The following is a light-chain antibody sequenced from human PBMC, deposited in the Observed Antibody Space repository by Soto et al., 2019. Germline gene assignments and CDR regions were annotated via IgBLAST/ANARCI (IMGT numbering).Light chain of an antibody. V-gene: IGKV3-15*01. Sequence: EIVMTQSPATLSVSPGERATLSCRASQSVGSNLAWYQQKPCQAPRLLIHSASTMATGIPARFSGSGSGTEFSLTISSLQSEDFATYYYQQYITWLWTLGQGTKVEIK. CDR1: QSVGSN. CDR3: QQYITWLWT. CDR2: SAS. J-gene: IGKJ1*01.